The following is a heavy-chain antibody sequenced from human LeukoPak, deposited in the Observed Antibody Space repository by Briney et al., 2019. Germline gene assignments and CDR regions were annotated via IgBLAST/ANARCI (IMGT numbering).Heavy chain of an antibody. CDR2: TESSGDS. Sequence: PSETLSLTCAVYGASFSGSSWSWVRQTPQKGLEWIGETESSGDSYYSPSFRGRATISLNRSKNQVSLQLTSLTAADTAIYFCARGLTRPFDTRKYTSKPAPPRVRAILADWGQGTLVTVSS. CDR1: GASFSGSS. V-gene: IGHV4-34*01. D-gene: IGHD3-10*01. J-gene: IGHJ4*03. CDR3: ARGLTRPFDTRKYTSKPAPPRVRAILAD.